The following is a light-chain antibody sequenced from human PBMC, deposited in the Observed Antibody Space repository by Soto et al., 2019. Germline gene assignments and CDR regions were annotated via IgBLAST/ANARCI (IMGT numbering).Light chain of an antibody. V-gene: IGLV2-14*01. J-gene: IGLJ2*01. CDR3: GSYASATPI. CDR1: NSDIGAYDY. Sequence: QSVLTQPASVSGSPGQSITISCTGSNSDIGAYDYVSWYQQHPGKPPTLLIYEVTFRPSGVPNRFSGSKSGNTATLTISGLLTEDEADYYCGSYASATPIFGGGTKLTVL. CDR2: EVT.